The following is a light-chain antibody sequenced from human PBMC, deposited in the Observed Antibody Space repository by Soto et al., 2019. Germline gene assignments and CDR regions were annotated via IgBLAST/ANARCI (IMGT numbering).Light chain of an antibody. CDR1: SSVVGSYNL. Sequence: QSALTQPASVSGSPGQSITISCTGTSSVVGSYNLVSWYQQHPGKAPKLMIYEVSKRPSGVSNRFSGSKSGNTASLTISGLQAEDEADYYCCSYAGSSTVVFGGGTKVTVL. CDR3: CSYAGSSTVV. V-gene: IGLV2-23*02. CDR2: EVS. J-gene: IGLJ2*01.